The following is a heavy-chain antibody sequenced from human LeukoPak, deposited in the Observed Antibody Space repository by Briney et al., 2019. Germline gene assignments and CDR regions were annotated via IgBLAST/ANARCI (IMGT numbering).Heavy chain of an antibody. V-gene: IGHV3-7*01. CDR1: GFTFSRYW. CDR2: IKQDGSEK. D-gene: IGHD5-24*01. Sequence: GGSLRLSCAASGFTFSRYWMSWVRQAPGKGLERVANIKQDGSEKHYVDSVKGRFTISRDNAKNTVYLQMNSLRAEETAVYYCARDADLGATIIGAFDIWGQGKMVTVSS. J-gene: IGHJ3*02. CDR3: ARDADLGATIIGAFDI.